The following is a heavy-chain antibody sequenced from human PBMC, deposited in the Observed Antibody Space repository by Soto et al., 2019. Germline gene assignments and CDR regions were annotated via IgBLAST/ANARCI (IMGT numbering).Heavy chain of an antibody. CDR3: ARTSSKSNFEG. V-gene: IGHV1-18*04. CDR1: GFTFTNYG. D-gene: IGHD1-26*01. J-gene: IGHJ4*02. Sequence: QVQLVQSGAEVKEPGASVKVSCKTSGFTFTNYGFSWVRQAPGHGLEWMGCIRAFNARKDYAQKFQRGVPMTTDTSTSTAYMELGTLRSDDTAVYYCARTSSKSNFEGWGQGTLVAVSS. CDR2: IRAFNARK.